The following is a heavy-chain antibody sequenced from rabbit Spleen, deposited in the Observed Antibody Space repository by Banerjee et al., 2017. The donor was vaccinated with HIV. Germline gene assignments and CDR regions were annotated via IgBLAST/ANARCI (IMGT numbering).Heavy chain of an antibody. V-gene: IGHV1S40*01. CDR2: INNYTDKG. Sequence: QSLEESGGDLVKPGASLTLTCKASGLDFSGDSYDSYMCWVRQAPGKGLEWIACINNYTDKGVYATWAKGRFTISRTSSTTVTLQMTSLTAADTASYFCARDLAGVIGWNFNLWGPGTLVTVS. CDR3: ARDLAGVIGWNFNL. D-gene: IGHD4-1*01. CDR1: GLDFSGDSY. J-gene: IGHJ4*01.